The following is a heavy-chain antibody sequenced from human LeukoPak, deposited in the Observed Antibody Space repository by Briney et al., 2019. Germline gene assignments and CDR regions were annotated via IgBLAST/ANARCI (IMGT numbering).Heavy chain of an antibody. Sequence: GGSLRLSCEVSGFTFTDYWMNWVRQAPGKGPEWVASIRQDGSEKTYVDSVKGRFTISRDNTKNSLSLQLNGLRAEDTAVYYCARDETAAGLYFDLWGQGTLVTVSS. V-gene: IGHV3-7*01. J-gene: IGHJ4*01. CDR2: IRQDGSEK. D-gene: IGHD6-13*01. CDR1: GFTFTDYW. CDR3: ARDETAAGLYFDL.